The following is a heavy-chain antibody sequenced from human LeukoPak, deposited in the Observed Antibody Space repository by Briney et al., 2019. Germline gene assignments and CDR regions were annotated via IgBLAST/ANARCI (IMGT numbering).Heavy chain of an antibody. V-gene: IGHV1-69*13. Sequence: ASVKVSCKASGGTFGSYAISWVRQAPGQGLEWMGGIIPIFGTANYAQKFQGRVTITADESTSTAYMELSSLRSEDTAVYYCARAHCSSTSCHLFDYWGQGTLVTVSS. D-gene: IGHD2-2*01. CDR1: GGTFGSYA. CDR3: ARAHCSSTSCHLFDY. J-gene: IGHJ4*02. CDR2: IIPIFGTA.